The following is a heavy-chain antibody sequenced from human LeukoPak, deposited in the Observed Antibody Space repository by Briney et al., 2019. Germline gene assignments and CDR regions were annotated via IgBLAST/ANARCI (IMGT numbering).Heavy chain of an antibody. J-gene: IGHJ6*02. D-gene: IGHD3-10*01. Sequence: KASETLSLTCTVSGDSMITDTYYWVWLRQPPRKGLEWSANSYYNGGTQYSRALTNRATMSVDTSTNQFSLRLSSVTAADTAVYYCARRSYRADVDVWGQGTTVTVSS. CDR3: ARRSYRADVDV. CDR1: GDSMITDTYY. V-gene: IGHV4-39*01. CDR2: SYYNGGT.